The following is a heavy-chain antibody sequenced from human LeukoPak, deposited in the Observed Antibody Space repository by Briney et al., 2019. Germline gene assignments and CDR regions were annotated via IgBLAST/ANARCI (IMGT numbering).Heavy chain of an antibody. Sequence: GGSLRLSCAASGFTCSSFAMSWVRQAPGKGLEWVSAISAGAGSTYYADSVKGRFTISRDNSKNTLYLQMNSLRAEDTAVYYCATRRSSSYHHDAFDIWGQGTMVTVSS. D-gene: IGHD3-22*01. CDR2: ISAGAGST. CDR3: ATRRSSSYHHDAFDI. J-gene: IGHJ3*02. V-gene: IGHV3-23*01. CDR1: GFTCSSFA.